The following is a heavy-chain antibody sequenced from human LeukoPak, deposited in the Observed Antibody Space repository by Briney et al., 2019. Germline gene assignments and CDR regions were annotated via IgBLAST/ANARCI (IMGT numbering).Heavy chain of an antibody. V-gene: IGHV3-7*03. D-gene: IGHD6-13*01. CDR3: AKDRRGMGIAAAGTRFDY. CDR1: GFTFSSYY. Sequence: GGSLRLSCAASGFTFSSYYMSWVRQAPGEGLEWVANIKPDGSETYYADSVKGRFTISRDNGKNSLHLQMNSLRAEDTAVYYCAKDRRGMGIAAAGTRFDYWGQGTLVTVSS. J-gene: IGHJ4*02. CDR2: IKPDGSET.